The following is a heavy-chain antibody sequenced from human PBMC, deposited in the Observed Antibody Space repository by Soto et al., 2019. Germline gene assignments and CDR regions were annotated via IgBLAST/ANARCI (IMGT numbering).Heavy chain of an antibody. CDR3: ARDGLVVVVAATLDGMDV. CDR1: GFTXSSYS. V-gene: IGHV3-21*01. J-gene: IGHJ6*02. D-gene: IGHD2-15*01. CDR2: IXSSSSYI. Sequence: EVQLVESXXGLVKPGGSLRLSCAASGFTXSSYSMNWVRQAPGXXXXXXXXIXSSSSYIYYADSVKGRFTISRDNAKNSLYLQMNSLRAEDTAVYYCARDGLVVVVAATLDGMDVWGQGTTVTVSS.